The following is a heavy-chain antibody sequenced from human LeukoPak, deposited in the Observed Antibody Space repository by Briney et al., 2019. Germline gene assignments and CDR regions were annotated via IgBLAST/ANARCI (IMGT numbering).Heavy chain of an antibody. CDR1: GFTFSNYA. D-gene: IGHD2/OR15-2a*01. CDR3: VKGLGFYTYYSMDV. Sequence: TGGSLRLSCSASGFTFSNYAMHWVRQAPGKGLEYVSGMSSNGGSTYYADSVKGRFTISRDNSKNTLNLQMSSLRAEDTAVYYCVKGLGFYTYYSMDVWGQGATVTVSS. J-gene: IGHJ6*02. CDR2: MSSNGGST. V-gene: IGHV3-64D*06.